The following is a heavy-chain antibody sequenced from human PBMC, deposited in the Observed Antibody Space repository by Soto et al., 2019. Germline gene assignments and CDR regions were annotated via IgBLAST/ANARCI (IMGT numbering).Heavy chain of an antibody. CDR3: ARAPPRPYSTSWIDLCN. CDR1: GYTFTSYY. D-gene: IGHD6-13*01. CDR2: INPNGGST. V-gene: IGHV1-46*01. Sequence: RASVRVSCKASGYTFTSYYMHWARQAPGQGLEWMGIINPNGGSTSYAQKFQGRVTMTRDTSTSTAYMELRSLRSDDTAVYYCARAPPRPYSTSWIDLCNWGQETLLTVSS. J-gene: IGHJ4*02.